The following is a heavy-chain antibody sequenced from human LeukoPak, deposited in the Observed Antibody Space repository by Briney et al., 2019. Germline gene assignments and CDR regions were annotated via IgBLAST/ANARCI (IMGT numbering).Heavy chain of an antibody. D-gene: IGHD1-26*01. Sequence: SETLSLTCTVSGYSINSGYTWGWIRQPPGKGLEWIGNIYHSGGTYYNPSLTSRVTISVDTSKNQFSLKLSSVTAADTAVYYCARVGWSLYWGQGTLVTVSS. V-gene: IGHV4-38-2*02. CDR2: IYHSGGT. CDR3: ARVGWSLY. J-gene: IGHJ4*02. CDR1: GYSINSGYT.